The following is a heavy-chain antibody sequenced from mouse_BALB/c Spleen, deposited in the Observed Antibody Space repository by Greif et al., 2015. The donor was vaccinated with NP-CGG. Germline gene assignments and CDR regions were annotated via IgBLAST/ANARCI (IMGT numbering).Heavy chain of an antibody. CDR1: GYTFTSYW. CDR3: AIYDGYYFDY. J-gene: IGHJ2*01. Sequence: VQLQQSGAELAKPGASVKMSCKASGYTFTSYWMHWVKQRPGRGLEWIGYINPSTGYTEYNQKFKDKATLTADKSSSTAYMQLSSLTSEDSAVYYCAIYDGYYFDYWGQGTTLTVSS. D-gene: IGHD2-3*01. CDR2: INPSTGYT. V-gene: IGHV1-7*01.